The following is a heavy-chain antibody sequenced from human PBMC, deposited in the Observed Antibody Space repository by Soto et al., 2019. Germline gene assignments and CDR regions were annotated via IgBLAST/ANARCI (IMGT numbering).Heavy chain of an antibody. Sequence: GGSLRLSCAASGFTFSSYWMSWVRQAPGKGLEWVANIKQDGSEKYYVDSVKGRFTISRDNAKNSLYLQMNSLRAEDTAVYYCARGVIVVVPADQEGGLAARERKSPHPPYYFDYWGQGTLVTVSS. D-gene: IGHD2-2*01. J-gene: IGHJ4*02. V-gene: IGHV3-7*04. CDR2: IKQDGSEK. CDR1: GFTFSSYW. CDR3: ARGVIVVVPADQEGGLAARERKSPHPPYYFDY.